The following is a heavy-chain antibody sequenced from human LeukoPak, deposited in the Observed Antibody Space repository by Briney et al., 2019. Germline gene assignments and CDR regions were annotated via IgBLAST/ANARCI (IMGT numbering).Heavy chain of an antibody. D-gene: IGHD6-13*01. V-gene: IGHV4-59*01. J-gene: IGHJ3*02. CDR2: IYYSGST. CDR3: AREGYSSSWYEDDVFDI. Sequence: SETLSLTCTVSGGSISSYYWSWIRQPPGKGLEWIGYIYYSGSTNYNPSLKRRVTISVDTSKNQFSLKLSSVTAADTAVYYCAREGYSSSWYEDDVFDIWGQGTMVTVSS. CDR1: GGSISSYY.